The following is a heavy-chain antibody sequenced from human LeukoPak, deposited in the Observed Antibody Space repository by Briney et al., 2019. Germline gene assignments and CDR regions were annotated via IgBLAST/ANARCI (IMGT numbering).Heavy chain of an antibody. CDR2: ISAYNGNT. D-gene: IGHD3-3*01. Sequence: ASVKVSCMASGYTLTSYGISWVRQAPGQGLERMGWISAYNGNTNYAQKLQGRVTMTTDTSTSTAYMELRCLRSDDTAVYYCARLFMIFGVVTTYWFDYWGQGTLVTVSS. CDR3: ARLFMIFGVVTTYWFDY. J-gene: IGHJ4*02. CDR1: GYTLTSYG. V-gene: IGHV1-18*01.